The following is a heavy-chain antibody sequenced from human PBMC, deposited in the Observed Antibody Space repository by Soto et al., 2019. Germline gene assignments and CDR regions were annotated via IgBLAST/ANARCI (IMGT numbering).Heavy chain of an antibody. V-gene: IGHV3-23*01. CDR2: ISGSGGST. CDR3: AKDGTIAAAGWFDP. D-gene: IGHD6-13*01. Sequence: GGSLRLSCAASGFTFSSYAMSWVRQAPGKGLEWVSAISGSGGSTYYADSVKGRFTISRDNSKNKLYLQTNSLRAEDTAVYYCAKDGTIAAAGWFDPWGQGTLVNVSS. J-gene: IGHJ5*02. CDR1: GFTFSSYA.